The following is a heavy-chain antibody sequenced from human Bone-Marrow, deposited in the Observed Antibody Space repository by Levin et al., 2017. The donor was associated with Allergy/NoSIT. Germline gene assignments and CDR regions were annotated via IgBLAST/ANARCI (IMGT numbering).Heavy chain of an antibody. D-gene: IGHD6-19*01. J-gene: IGHJ4*02. CDR1: GFTFSSYA. CDR3: AKEGLAVAGYYFDS. CDR2: ISGSGTIT. V-gene: IGHV3-23*01. Sequence: GESLKISCAASGFTFSSYAMSWVRQAPGKGLEWVSSISGSGTITHYAESGKGRFTIPRDISKNMLHLQMNSLRAEDTAIYFCAKEGLAVAGYYFDSWGQGTLVTVSS.